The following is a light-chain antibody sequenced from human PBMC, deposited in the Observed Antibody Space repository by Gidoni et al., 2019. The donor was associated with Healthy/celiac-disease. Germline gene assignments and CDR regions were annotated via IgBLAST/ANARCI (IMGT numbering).Light chain of an antibody. CDR1: QSVSSN. J-gene: IGKJ4*01. V-gene: IGKV3-15*01. Sequence: EIVMTQSPATLSVSPGERATLSCRASQSVSSNLAWYQQKPGQAPRLLIYGASTRATGIPARFRGSGSGTEFTLTISSLQSEDFAVDDCQQYNNWHRLTCGGGTKVEIK. CDR2: GAS. CDR3: QQYNNWHRLT.